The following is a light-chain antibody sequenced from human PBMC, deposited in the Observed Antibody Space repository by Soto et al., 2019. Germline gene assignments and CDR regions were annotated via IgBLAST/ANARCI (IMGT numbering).Light chain of an antibody. J-gene: IGLJ3*02. V-gene: IGLV1-44*01. CDR2: SVN. Sequence: QSVLTQPPSASGTPGQRVTISCSGSSSNIGSNTVNWYQQLPGTAPKLLINSVNQRPSGVPDRFSGSKSGTSASLAISGLQSEDEAAYYCAAWDDSLNGWVFGGGTKLTV. CDR3: AAWDDSLNGWV. CDR1: SSNIGSNT.